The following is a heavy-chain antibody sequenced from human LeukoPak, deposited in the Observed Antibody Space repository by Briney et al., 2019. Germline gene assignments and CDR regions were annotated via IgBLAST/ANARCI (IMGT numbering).Heavy chain of an antibody. CDR3: ARGISCSGGSCRYFDY. J-gene: IGHJ4*02. V-gene: IGHV1-46*01. CDR2: INPSAGST. Sequence: ASVKVSCKASGYTFTNYYMHWVRQAPGQGLEWMGLINPSAGSTNYAQNFQGRVTMTRDTSTSTVCMELSSLRSEDTAVYYCARGISCSGGSCRYFDYWGQGTPVTVSS. D-gene: IGHD2-15*01. CDR1: GYTFTNYY.